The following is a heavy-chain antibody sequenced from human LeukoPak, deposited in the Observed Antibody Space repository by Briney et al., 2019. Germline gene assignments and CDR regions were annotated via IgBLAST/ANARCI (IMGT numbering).Heavy chain of an antibody. Sequence: SETLSLTCAVYGGSFSGYYWSWIRQPPGKGLEWIGEINHSGSTNYNPSLKSRVTISVDTSKNQFSLKLSSVTAADTAVYYCERVWLAFDYWGQGTLVTVSS. V-gene: IGHV4-34*01. CDR1: GGSFSGYY. CDR2: INHSGST. D-gene: IGHD5-18*01. CDR3: ERVWLAFDY. J-gene: IGHJ4*02.